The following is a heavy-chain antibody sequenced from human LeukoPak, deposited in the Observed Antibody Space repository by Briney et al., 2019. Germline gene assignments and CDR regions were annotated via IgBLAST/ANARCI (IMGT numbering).Heavy chain of an antibody. Sequence: GGSLRLSCVDSGITFSRYWMSWVRQAPGKGLEWVANIKQDGGEKYYVDSVKGRFTISRDNAKNSLYLQMNSLRVEDTAVYYCAGSARDPAFDYWGQGTLVTVSS. CDR2: IKQDGGEK. CDR3: AGSARDPAFDY. D-gene: IGHD1-26*01. V-gene: IGHV3-7*03. J-gene: IGHJ4*02. CDR1: GITFSRYW.